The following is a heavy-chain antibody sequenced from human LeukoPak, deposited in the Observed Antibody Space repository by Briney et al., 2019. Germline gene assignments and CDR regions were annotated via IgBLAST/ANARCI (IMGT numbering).Heavy chain of an antibody. D-gene: IGHD4-23*01. Sequence: GASVKVSCKASGGTFSSYAISWVRQATGQGLEWMGWMNPNSGNTGYAQKFQGRVTMTRNTSISTAYMELSSLRSEDTAVYYCARGEAVVTLCPWGQGTLVTVSS. CDR3: ARGEAVVTLCP. CDR1: GGTFSSYA. CDR2: MNPNSGNT. J-gene: IGHJ5*02. V-gene: IGHV1-8*02.